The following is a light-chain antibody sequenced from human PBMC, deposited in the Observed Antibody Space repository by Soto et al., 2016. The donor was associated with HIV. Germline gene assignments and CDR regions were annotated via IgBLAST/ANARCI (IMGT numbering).Light chain of an antibody. Sequence: SYVLTQPPSVSVAPGKTARITCGGNNIGSKSVHWYQQKPGQAPVLVVYQDDKRPSGIPERFSGSNSGNIAILTISGTQAMDEADYYCQAWDNNIEVFGSGTKVTVL. J-gene: IGLJ1*01. CDR1: NIGSKS. CDR2: QDD. CDR3: QAWDNNIEV. V-gene: IGLV3-21*01.